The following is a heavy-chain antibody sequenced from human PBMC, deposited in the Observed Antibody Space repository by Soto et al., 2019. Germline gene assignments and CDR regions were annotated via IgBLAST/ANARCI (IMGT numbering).Heavy chain of an antibody. J-gene: IGHJ4*02. CDR1: GFTFSSYW. D-gene: IGHD5-12*01. CDR3: ARHRYSGYEGPFDY. V-gene: IGHV3-7*01. CDR2: IKQDGSEK. Sequence: GGSLRLSCAASGFTFSSYWMSWVRQAPGKGLEWVANIKQDGSEKYYVDSVKGRFTISRDNAKNSLYLQMNSLRAEDTAVYYCARHRYSGYEGPFDYWGQGTLVTVSS.